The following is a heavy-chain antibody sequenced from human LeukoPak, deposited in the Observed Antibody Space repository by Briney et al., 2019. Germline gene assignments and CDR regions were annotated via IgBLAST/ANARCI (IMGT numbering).Heavy chain of an antibody. V-gene: IGHV3-7*01. CDR3: VRDHAY. CDR1: GFTFSSNW. CDR2: IKQDGSEK. J-gene: IGHJ4*02. Sequence: GGSLRLSCAASGFTFSSNWMSWVRQAPGKGLEWVANIKQDGSEKYYVDSVKGRFTISRDNAKNSLYLQMNSLRAEDTAVYYCVRDHAYWGQGTLVTVSS.